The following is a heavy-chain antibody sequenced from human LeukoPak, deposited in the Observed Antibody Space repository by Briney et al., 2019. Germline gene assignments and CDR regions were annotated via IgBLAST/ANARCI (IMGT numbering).Heavy chain of an antibody. CDR1: GGSFSGYY. CDR3: AGVPIAVAGPYYFDY. D-gene: IGHD6-19*01. Sequence: PSETLSLTCAVYGGSFSGYYWSWIRQPPGKGLEWIGEINHSGSTNYNPSLKSRVTILVDTSKNQFSLKLSSVTAADTAVYYCAGVPIAVAGPYYFDYWGQGTLVTVSS. CDR2: INHSGST. V-gene: IGHV4-34*01. J-gene: IGHJ4*02.